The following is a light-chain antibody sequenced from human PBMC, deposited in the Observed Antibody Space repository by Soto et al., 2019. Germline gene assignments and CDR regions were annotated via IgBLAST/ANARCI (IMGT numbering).Light chain of an antibody. V-gene: IGKV3-15*01. J-gene: IGKJ2*01. CDR3: QQHNNWPYT. Sequence: ERVMTQSPATLSVSPGERATISCRASQSVSSNLAWYQQKPGQAPRLLIYGASTRATGIPARFSGSGSGTEFTLTISSLQSEDFAVYYCQQHNNWPYTFGQGTKLEIK. CDR2: GAS. CDR1: QSVSSN.